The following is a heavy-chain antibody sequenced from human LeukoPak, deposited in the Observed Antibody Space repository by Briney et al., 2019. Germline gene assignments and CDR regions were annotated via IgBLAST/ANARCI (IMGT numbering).Heavy chain of an antibody. V-gene: IGHV3-7*01. CDR2: IDADGGKK. CDR1: GFSLSSYW. D-gene: IGHD3-10*01. CDR3: ARDLRFGGL. J-gene: IGHJ4*02. Sequence: PGGSLRLSCAVSGFSLSSYWMTWVRQAPGKGLEWVANIDADGGKKNFLESVRGRFTISRDNAENSLYLQMNSLRVEDTAVYYCARDLRFGGLWGQGTLVTVSS.